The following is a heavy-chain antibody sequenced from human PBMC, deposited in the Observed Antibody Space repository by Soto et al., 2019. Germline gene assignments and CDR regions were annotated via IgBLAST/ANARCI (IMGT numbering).Heavy chain of an antibody. Sequence: GGSLRLSCVASGFSFSNHGMHWVRQAPGKGLEWVAVISYDGSNKDYVESVKGRFTISRDNSKNTLYLQINSLRVEDTAVSYCARNSRATVAGAPDYWGQGTLVTVSS. D-gene: IGHD6-19*01. CDR3: ARNSRATVAGAPDY. V-gene: IGHV3-30*03. CDR1: GFSFSNHG. J-gene: IGHJ4*02. CDR2: ISYDGSNK.